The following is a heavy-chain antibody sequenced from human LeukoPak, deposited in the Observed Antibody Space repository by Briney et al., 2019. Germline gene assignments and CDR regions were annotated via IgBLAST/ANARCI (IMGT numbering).Heavy chain of an antibody. CDR2: IWYDGSKK. CDR3: ARKRGSGNYYFYGMDI. D-gene: IGHD5-24*01. V-gene: IGHV3-33*08. J-gene: IGHJ6*02. Sequence: PGGSLRLSCAASGFAFSSYAMHWVRQAPGRGLEWVSVIWYDGSKKFYADSVKGRFTISRNNSKNTLFLEMNSLRVEDTAMYYCARKRGSGNYYFYGMDIWGQGTTVTVFS. CDR1: GFAFSSYA.